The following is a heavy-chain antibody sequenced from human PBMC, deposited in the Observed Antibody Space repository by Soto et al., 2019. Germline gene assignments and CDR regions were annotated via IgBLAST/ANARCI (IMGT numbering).Heavy chain of an antibody. D-gene: IGHD2-15*01. CDR3: AIDLQIGCLGGTCPQGY. V-gene: IGHV3-33*01. Sequence: QVQLVESGGGVVQPGRSLRLSCAAYGFTFSCYGMHWVRQAPGKGLEWVAVIWDDGSNKWCDGSNVYYADSGTGRFTISRNNSKNTRYLHMKSVRAEDTAVYYNAIDLQIGCLGGTCPQGYWGQGTLVTVSS. CDR2: IWDDGSNKWCDGSNV. CDR1: GFTFSCYG. J-gene: IGHJ4*02.